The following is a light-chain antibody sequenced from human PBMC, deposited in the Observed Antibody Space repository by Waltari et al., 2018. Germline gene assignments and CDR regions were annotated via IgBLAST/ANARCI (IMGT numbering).Light chain of an antibody. V-gene: IGLV2-8*01. J-gene: IGLJ1*01. CDR1: GRGGS. Sequence: QSALTQPPSASGSPGQSVTISCTGTGRGGSVSSYQQHPGKAPKLLIYEVNKRPSGVPDRFSGSKSGNTASLTVSGLQAEDEGDYYCSSDAVSNNFYDFGTGTKVTVL. CDR3: SSDAVSNNFYD. CDR2: EVN.